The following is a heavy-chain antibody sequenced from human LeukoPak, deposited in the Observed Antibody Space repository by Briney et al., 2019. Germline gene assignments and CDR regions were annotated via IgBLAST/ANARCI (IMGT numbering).Heavy chain of an antibody. CDR2: IWYDGNDK. CDR3: ARPSGSGSPHHNWFDP. Sequence: PGGSLRLSCAASGFTFSSYGMHWVRQAPGKGLEWVAGIWYDGNDKYYADSVKGRFTISRDNSKNTVYLQMNSLRAEDTAVYSCARPSGSGSPHHNWFDPWGQGTLVTVSS. J-gene: IGHJ5*02. CDR1: GFTFSSYG. D-gene: IGHD3-22*01. V-gene: IGHV3-33*01.